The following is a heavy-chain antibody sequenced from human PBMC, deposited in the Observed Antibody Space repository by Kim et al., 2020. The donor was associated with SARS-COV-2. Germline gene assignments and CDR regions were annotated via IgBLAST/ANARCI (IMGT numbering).Heavy chain of an antibody. D-gene: IGHD4-17*01. CDR3: ARRNDYGDYGSGLFDY. J-gene: IGHJ4*01. CDR2: IYYIGST. Sequence: SETQSLTCTVSNGSISKYYWSWIRQPPGKGLEWIGYIYYIGSTNYNPSLKSRVTMAVDTSKNQFSLKLTSVTAADTAVYYCARRNDYGDYGSGLFDYWG. CDR1: NGSISKYY. V-gene: IGHV4-59*01.